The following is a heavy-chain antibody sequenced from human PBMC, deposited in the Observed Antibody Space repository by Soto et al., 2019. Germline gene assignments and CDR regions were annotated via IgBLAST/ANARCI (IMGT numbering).Heavy chain of an antibody. D-gene: IGHD2-15*01. CDR3: SKGVAASNHSALDY. J-gene: IGHJ4*02. CDR1: GFTFSSYG. Sequence: GGSLRLSCAASGFTFSSYGMHWVRQAPGKGLEWVAVISYDGSNKYYADSVKGRFTISRDNYKNTLYLQMNSLSAEDTAVYYCSKGVAASNHSALDYWGQGTLVTVSS. CDR2: ISYDGSNK. V-gene: IGHV3-30*18.